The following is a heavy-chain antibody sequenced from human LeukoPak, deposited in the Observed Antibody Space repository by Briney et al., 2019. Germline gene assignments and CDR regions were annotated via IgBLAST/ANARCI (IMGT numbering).Heavy chain of an antibody. D-gene: IGHD6-13*01. CDR2: ISSSHTYI. Sequence: GGSLRLSCTASGFTVSSNYMIWVRQAPGKGLEWVSSISSSHTYIYYADSVKGRFTISRDNAKNSLYLQMNSLRAEDTALYYCARGGHSSSWLYAFDIWGQGTMVTVSS. V-gene: IGHV3-21*01. CDR1: GFTVSSNY. J-gene: IGHJ3*02. CDR3: ARGGHSSSWLYAFDI.